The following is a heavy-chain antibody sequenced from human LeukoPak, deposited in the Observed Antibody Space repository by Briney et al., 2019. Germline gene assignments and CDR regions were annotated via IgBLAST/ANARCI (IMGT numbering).Heavy chain of an antibody. V-gene: IGHV3-11*04. CDR3: ARTMWGFDY. J-gene: IGHJ4*02. CDR2: ISSSGSII. Sequence: GGSLRLSCAASGFTVSNNFMSWVRQAPGKGLEWVSYISSSGSIIYYADSVKGRFTISRDNAKNSLFLQMNSLRVEDTAVYYCARTMWGFDYWGQGTLVTVSS. D-gene: IGHD7-27*01. CDR1: GFTVSNNF.